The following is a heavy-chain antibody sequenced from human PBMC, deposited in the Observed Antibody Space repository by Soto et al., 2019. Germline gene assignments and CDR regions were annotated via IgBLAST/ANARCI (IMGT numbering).Heavy chain of an antibody. CDR1: GFGFSSYT. J-gene: IGHJ4*02. CDR2: INPGGGTI. CDR3: AKDRGGEFTSYRYFDY. D-gene: IGHD3-16*01. V-gene: IGHV3-23*01. Sequence: EMQLLVSGGGLAQPGGSLRLSCAASGFGFSSYTMSWVRQAPGKRLEWVSGINPGGGTINYADSVTGRFNISRDNSNNTRYLETSSLRVEDTAIYYCAKDRGGEFTSYRYFDYWGQGTLVTVSS.